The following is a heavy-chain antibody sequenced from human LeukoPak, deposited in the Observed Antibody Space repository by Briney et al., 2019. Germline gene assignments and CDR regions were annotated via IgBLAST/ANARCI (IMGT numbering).Heavy chain of an antibody. CDR3: ARGGTLLWSH. CDR1: GGSISSGAYY. D-gene: IGHD3-10*01. J-gene: IGHJ4*02. Sequence: SETLSLTCTVSGGSISSGAYYWSWIRQPPGKGLEWIGYLYHSGSTYYNPSLESRVTISVDRSKNQFSLRLSSVTAADTAVCYCARGGTLLWSHWGQGTLVTVSS. V-gene: IGHV4-30-2*01. CDR2: LYHSGST.